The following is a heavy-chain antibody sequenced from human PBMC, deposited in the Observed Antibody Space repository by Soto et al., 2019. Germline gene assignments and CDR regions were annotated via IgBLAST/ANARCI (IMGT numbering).Heavy chain of an antibody. V-gene: IGHV3-74*01. Sequence: PGGSLRLSCAASGFTFSSYWMHWVRQAPGKGLVWVSRINSDGSSTSYADSVKGRFTISRDNAKNTLYLQMNSLRAEDTAVYYCARDKGDYYDILTGYGNWFDPWGQGTLVTVSS. CDR1: GFTFSSYW. J-gene: IGHJ5*02. CDR3: ARDKGDYYDILTGYGNWFDP. D-gene: IGHD3-9*01. CDR2: INSDGSST.